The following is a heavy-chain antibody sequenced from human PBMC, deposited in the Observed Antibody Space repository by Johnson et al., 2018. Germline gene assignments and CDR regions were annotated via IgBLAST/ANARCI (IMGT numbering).Heavy chain of an antibody. D-gene: IGHD2-8*01. CDR3: AKDWVYAMVHYYYYMDV. CDR1: RFTFSSYG. J-gene: IGHJ6*03. V-gene: IGHV3-30*18. Sequence: QVQLVQSGGGVVQPGRSLRLSCAASRFTFSSYGMHWVRQAPGKGLEWVAVISYDGSNKYYADSVKGRFTISRDNSKNTLYLQMNSLRAEDTAVYYCAKDWVYAMVHYYYYMDVWGKGTTVTVSS. CDR2: ISYDGSNK.